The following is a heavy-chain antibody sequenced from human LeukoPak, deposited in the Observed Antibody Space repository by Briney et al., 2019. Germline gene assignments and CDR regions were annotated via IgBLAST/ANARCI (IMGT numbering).Heavy chain of an antibody. CDR3: ARDISGGFLYFTFDY. CDR2: VYYSGST. D-gene: IGHD2/OR15-2a*01. CDR1: GGPISSSHYY. Sequence: SETLSLTCTVSGGPISSSHYYWGWIRQPPGKGLEWIGSVYYSGSTDYNPSLKSRVTISVDTSKNQFSLKLSSVTAADTAVYYCARDISGGFLYFTFDYWGQGTLVTVSS. J-gene: IGHJ4*02. V-gene: IGHV4-39*02.